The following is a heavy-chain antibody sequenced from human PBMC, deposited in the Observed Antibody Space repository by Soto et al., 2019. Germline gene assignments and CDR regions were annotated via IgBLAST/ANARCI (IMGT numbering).Heavy chain of an antibody. CDR3: ARGQLVPKFDF. V-gene: IGHV1-18*01. D-gene: IGHD6-6*01. J-gene: IGHJ4*02. Sequence: QVQLVQSGAEVKKPGASVKVSCKASGYTFTSYGISWVRQAPGQGLEWMGWISAYNGNTTYAQKLQGRVTMTTDTSTSTADLELRSLRSDDTAVYYWARGQLVPKFDFWGQGTLVTVSS. CDR2: ISAYNGNT. CDR1: GYTFTSYG.